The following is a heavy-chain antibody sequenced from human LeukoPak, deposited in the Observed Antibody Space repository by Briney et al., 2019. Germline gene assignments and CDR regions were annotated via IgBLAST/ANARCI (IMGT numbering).Heavy chain of an antibody. V-gene: IGHV4-59*01. Sequence: SETLSLTCTVSGGSISSYYWSWLRQPPGKGLEWIGYIYYSGSTNYSPSLKSRVHISVDTSKNQFSLKLSSVTAADTAVYYCAKDPLLWGDSSSGDTSGYWGQGTLVTVSS. J-gene: IGHJ4*02. CDR1: GGSISSYY. CDR3: AKDPLLWGDSSSGDTSGY. D-gene: IGHD6-6*01. CDR2: IYYSGST.